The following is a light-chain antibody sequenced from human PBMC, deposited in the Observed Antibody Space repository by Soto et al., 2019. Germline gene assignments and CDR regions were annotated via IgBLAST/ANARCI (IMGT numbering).Light chain of an antibody. CDR2: RAF. Sequence: EIVLTQSPGTLSLSPGERATLSCRSSQSVSSGYLAWYQQKPGQAPRLLIFRAFNRATGIPDRFSGSGSGTDFTLTISRLEPEDFAVYYCHQYDSSPLTFGGGTKVEIK. CDR1: QSVSSGY. J-gene: IGKJ4*01. CDR3: HQYDSSPLT. V-gene: IGKV3-20*01.